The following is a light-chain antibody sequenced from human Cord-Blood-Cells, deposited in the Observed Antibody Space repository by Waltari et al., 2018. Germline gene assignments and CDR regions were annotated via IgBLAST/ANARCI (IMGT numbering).Light chain of an antibody. V-gene: IGLV2-14*01. CDR3: SSYTRSSSLV. CDR2: DVS. CDR1: SSDVGGYHY. J-gene: IGLJ2*01. Sequence: QSALTQPASVSGSPGQSITISCTGTSSDVGGYHYVFWYQQHPGKAPKLMIYDVSNRRSGVSTRFSGSNSGNAASLTLSGLQAEHEADYYCSSYTRSSSLVFGGGTKLTVL.